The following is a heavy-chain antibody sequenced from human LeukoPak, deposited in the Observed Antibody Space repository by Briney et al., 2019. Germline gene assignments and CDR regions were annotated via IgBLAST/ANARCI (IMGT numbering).Heavy chain of an antibody. CDR1: RGSITSGTYY. V-gene: IGHV4-61*02. CDR2: VYASGTT. CDR3: ARGSPRVGFDY. D-gene: IGHD2-15*01. Sequence: SQTLSLTCTVSRGSITSGTYYWTWIRQPAGKGLEWIGRVYASGTTNYNPSLKSRVTTSVDTSKNQFSLKLTSVTATDTAVYYCARGSPRVGFDYWGQGTLVTVSS. J-gene: IGHJ4*02.